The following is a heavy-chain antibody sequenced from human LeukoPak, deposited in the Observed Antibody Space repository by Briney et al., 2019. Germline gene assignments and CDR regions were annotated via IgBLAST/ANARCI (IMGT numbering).Heavy chain of an antibody. V-gene: IGHV4-39*07. D-gene: IGHD6-19*01. CDR3: ARDYSGYSSGWAENDDY. CDR2: IYYSGST. CDR1: GGSISSSSYY. Sequence: PSETLSLTCTVSGGSISSSSYYWGWIRQPPGKGLEWIGSIYYSGSTYYNPSLKSRVTISVDTSKNQFSLKLSSVTAADTAVYYCARDYSGYSSGWAENDDYWGQGTLVTVSS. J-gene: IGHJ4*02.